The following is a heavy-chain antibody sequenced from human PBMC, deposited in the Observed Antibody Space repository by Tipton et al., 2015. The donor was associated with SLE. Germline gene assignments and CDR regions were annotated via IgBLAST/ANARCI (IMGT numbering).Heavy chain of an antibody. J-gene: IGHJ6*02. CDR2: IYTSGST. Sequence: TLSLTCTVSGGSISRGSYYWSWIRQPAGKGLEWIGRIYTSGSTNYNPSLKSRVTISVDTSKNQFSLKLSSVTAADTAVYYCARCGGGYGMDVWGQGTTVTVSS. CDR3: ARCGGGYGMDV. V-gene: IGHV4-61*02. D-gene: IGHD2-21*01. CDR1: GGSISRGSYY.